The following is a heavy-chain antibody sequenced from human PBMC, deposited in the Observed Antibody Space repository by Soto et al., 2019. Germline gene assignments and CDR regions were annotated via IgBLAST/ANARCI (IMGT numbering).Heavy chain of an antibody. CDR1: GGSISSYY. V-gene: IGHV4-59*01. Sequence: SETLSLTCTVSGGSISSYYWSWIRQPPGKGLEWIGYIYYSGSTNYNPSLKSRVTISVDTSTNQFSLKLSSVTAADTAVYYCASNQHYLFYGDYQYYYYYYMDVWGKGTTVTVSS. D-gene: IGHD4-17*01. J-gene: IGHJ6*03. CDR2: IYYSGST. CDR3: ASNQHYLFYGDYQYYYYYYMDV.